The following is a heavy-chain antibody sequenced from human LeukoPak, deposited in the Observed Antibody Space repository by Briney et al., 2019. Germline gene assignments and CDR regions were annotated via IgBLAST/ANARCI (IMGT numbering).Heavy chain of an antibody. V-gene: IGHV1-69*01. J-gene: IGHJ3*02. CDR2: IIPIFGTA. CDR3: ARGEASGSSGLGAFDI. Sequence: SVKVSCKASGGTFSSYAISWVRQAPGQGLEWMGGIIPIFGTANYSQKFQGRVTITADESTSTAYMELSSLRSEDTAVYYCARGEASGSSGLGAFDIWGQGTMVTVSS. D-gene: IGHD3-22*01. CDR1: GGTFSSYA.